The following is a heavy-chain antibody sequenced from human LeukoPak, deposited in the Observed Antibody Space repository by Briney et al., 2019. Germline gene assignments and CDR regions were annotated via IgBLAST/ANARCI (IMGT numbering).Heavy chain of an antibody. D-gene: IGHD2-15*01. CDR1: GYSFTSYW. V-gene: IGHV5-51*01. J-gene: IGHJ5*02. CDR3: ARRYCSGGSCYYGSGWFDP. CDR2: IYPGDSDT. Sequence: GGSLRLSCKGSGYSFTSYWIGWGRQMPGKGLEWMGIIYPGDSDTRYSPSFQGQVTISADKSISTAYLQWSSLKASDTAMYYCARRYCSGGSCYYGSGWFDPWGQGTLVTVSS.